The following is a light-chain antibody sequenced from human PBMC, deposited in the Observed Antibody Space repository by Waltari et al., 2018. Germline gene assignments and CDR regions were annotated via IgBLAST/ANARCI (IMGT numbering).Light chain of an antibody. V-gene: IGLV2-11*01. CDR1: TSDVGGYHY. CDR3: CSYAGSYTYV. J-gene: IGLJ1*01. CDR2: DVS. Sequence: QSALTQPRSVSGSPGHSVTISCTGTTSDVGGYHYVSWFQQHPGKAPKPIIYDVSERPSGVPDRFSGSKYDNTASLTISGLQAEDEADYYCCSYAGSYTYVFGSGTKVTVL.